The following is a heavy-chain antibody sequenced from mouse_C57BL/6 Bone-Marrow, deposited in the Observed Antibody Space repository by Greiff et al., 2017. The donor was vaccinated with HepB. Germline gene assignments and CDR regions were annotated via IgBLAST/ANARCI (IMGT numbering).Heavy chain of an antibody. CDR1: GYTFTSYG. V-gene: IGHV1-81*01. Sequence: QVQLKQSGAELARPGASVKLSCKASGYTFTSYGISWVKQRTGQGLEWIGEIYPRSGNTYYNEKFKGKATLTADKSSSTAYMQLSSLTYEDSAVYYCARERVYYGSSYEDFDYWGQGTTLTVSS. D-gene: IGHD1-1*01. CDR3: ARERVYYGSSYEDFDY. CDR2: IYPRSGNT. J-gene: IGHJ2*01.